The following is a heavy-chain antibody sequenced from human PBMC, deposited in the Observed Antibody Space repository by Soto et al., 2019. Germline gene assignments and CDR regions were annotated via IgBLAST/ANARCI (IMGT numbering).Heavy chain of an antibody. CDR2: ISGSGGRT. D-gene: IGHD3-16*01. CDR1: GFPFSSYA. V-gene: IGHV3-23*01. CDR3: AKGGYYSLFDI. J-gene: IGHJ3*02. Sequence: GGSLRLSCVASGFPFSSYALSWVRQTPGKGLEWVSGISGSGGRTYYADSVKGRFTISRDNSNNTLSLQMHILRVEDTAVYFCAKGGYYSLFDIWGQGTMVTVSS.